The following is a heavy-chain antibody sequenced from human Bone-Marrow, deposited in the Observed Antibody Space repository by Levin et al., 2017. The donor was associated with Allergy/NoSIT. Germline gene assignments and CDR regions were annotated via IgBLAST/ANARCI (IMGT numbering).Heavy chain of an antibody. V-gene: IGHV2-5*01. CDR3: AHTETGTNSFDY. D-gene: IGHD1-7*01. J-gene: IGHJ4*02. CDR2: IYWNDDK. Sequence: QTLSLTCTFSGFSLSTSGVGVGWIRQPPGKALEWLALIYWNDDKRYSPSLKSRLTITKDTSKNQVVLTMTNLDPVDTAIYYCAHTETGTNSFDYWGQGTLVTVSS. CDR1: GFSLSTSGVG.